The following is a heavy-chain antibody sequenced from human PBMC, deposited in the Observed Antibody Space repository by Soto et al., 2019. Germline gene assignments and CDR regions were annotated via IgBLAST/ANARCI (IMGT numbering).Heavy chain of an antibody. J-gene: IGHJ6*02. V-gene: IGHV3-11*05. CDR1: GFTFSDYY. D-gene: IGHD5-18*01. CDR3: ARAEEWADTYYCYGMDV. CDR2: ISSSSSYT. Sequence: QVQLVESGGGLVKPGGSLRLSCAASGFTFSDYYMSWIRQAPGKGLEWVSYISSSSSYTNYADSVKGRFTISRDNAKNSRYLQMNSLRAEDTAVYYCARAEEWADTYYCYGMDVWGQGTTVTVSS.